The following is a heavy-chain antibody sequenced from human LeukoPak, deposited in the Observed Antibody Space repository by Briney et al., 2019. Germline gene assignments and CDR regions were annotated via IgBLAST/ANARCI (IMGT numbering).Heavy chain of an antibody. CDR1: GGTFSSYA. Sequence: GASVKVSCKASGGTFSSYAISWVRQAPGQGLEWMGGIIPIFGTANYAQKFQGRVTITADESTSTAYMELSSLRSEDTAVYYCARDRGGYNQNAFDIRGQGTMVTVSS. D-gene: IGHD5-24*01. J-gene: IGHJ3*02. V-gene: IGHV1-69*13. CDR2: IIPIFGTA. CDR3: ARDRGGYNQNAFDI.